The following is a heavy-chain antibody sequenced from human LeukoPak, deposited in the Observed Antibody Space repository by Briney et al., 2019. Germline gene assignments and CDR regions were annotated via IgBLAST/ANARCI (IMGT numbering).Heavy chain of an antibody. V-gene: IGHV1-69*13. D-gene: IGHD2-2*01. CDR3: AISEYQLLYYYYYMDV. J-gene: IGHJ6*03. CDR1: GGTFSSYA. Sequence: GASVKVSCKASGGTFSSYAISWVRQAPGQGLEWMGGIIPIFGTANYAQKFQGRVTITADESTSTAYMELSSLRSEDTAVYYCAISEYQLLYYYYYMDVWGKGTTVTVFS. CDR2: IIPIFGTA.